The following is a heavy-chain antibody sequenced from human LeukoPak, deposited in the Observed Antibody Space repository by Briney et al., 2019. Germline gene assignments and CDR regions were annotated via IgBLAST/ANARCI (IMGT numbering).Heavy chain of an antibody. CDR2: INHSGST. Sequence: SETLSLTCAVSGGSFSGYYWSWIRQPPGKGLEWIGEINHSGSTNYNPSLKSRVTISVDTSKNQFSLKLSSVTAADTAVYYCARGTSYCGGDCYPWFDPWGQGTLVTVSS. CDR1: GGSFSGYY. J-gene: IGHJ5*02. D-gene: IGHD2-21*02. CDR3: ARGTSYCGGDCYPWFDP. V-gene: IGHV4-34*01.